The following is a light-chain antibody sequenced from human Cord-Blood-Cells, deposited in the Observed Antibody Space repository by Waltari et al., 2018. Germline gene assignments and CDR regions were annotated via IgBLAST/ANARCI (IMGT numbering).Light chain of an antibody. V-gene: IGKV4-1*01. CDR1: QSVLYSSNNKHY. CDR2: WAS. CDR3: QQYYSTPGWT. J-gene: IGKJ1*01. Sequence: DIVMTQSPDSLAVSLGDRDTINCKSSQSVLYSSNNKHYLAWYQQKPGQPPKLLIYWASTRESGVPDRFSGSGSGTDFTLTISSLQAEDVAVYYCQQYYSTPGWTFGQGTKVEIK.